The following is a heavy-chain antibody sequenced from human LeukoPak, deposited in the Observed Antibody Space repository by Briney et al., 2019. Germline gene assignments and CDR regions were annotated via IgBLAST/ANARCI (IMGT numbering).Heavy chain of an antibody. D-gene: IGHD2/OR15-2a*01. CDR2: ISGSGGST. V-gene: IGHV3-23*01. Sequence: GGPLRPSCAASGFTFSSYAMSWVRQAPGKGLEWVSAISGSGGSTYYADSVKGRFTISKDNAKNTVYLQMNSLRAEDTAVYYCVSFYETYWGRGTLVTVSS. J-gene: IGHJ4*02. CDR1: GFTFSSYA. CDR3: VSFYETY.